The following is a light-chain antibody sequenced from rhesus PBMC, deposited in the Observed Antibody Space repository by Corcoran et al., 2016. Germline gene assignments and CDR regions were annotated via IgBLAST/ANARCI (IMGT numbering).Light chain of an antibody. Sequence: DIQMSQSPSSLSASVGDKVTITCRASQGISNALAWYQQKPGKAPKLLFYAASSLESGVPSRFSGSRSGTDFNLTISSLQPEDFATYYCQQGYSTPFTFGPGTKLDIK. CDR3: QQGYSTPFT. V-gene: IGKV1-33*02. CDR2: AAS. CDR1: QGISNA. J-gene: IGKJ3*01.